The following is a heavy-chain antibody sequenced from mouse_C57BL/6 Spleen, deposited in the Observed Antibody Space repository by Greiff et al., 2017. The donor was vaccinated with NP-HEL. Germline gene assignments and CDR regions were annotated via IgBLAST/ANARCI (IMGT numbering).Heavy chain of an antibody. CDR1: GYTFTDYY. CDR3: ARHYYGSSYWYFDV. CDR2: INPYNGVT. D-gene: IGHD1-1*01. V-gene: IGHV1-19*01. J-gene: IGHJ1*03. Sequence: VQLQQSGPVLVKPGASVKMSCKASGYTFTDYYMNWVKQSHGKSLEWIGVINPYNGVTSYNQKFKGKATLTVDKSSSTAYMELNSLTSEDSAVYYCARHYYGSSYWYFDVWGTGTTVTVSS.